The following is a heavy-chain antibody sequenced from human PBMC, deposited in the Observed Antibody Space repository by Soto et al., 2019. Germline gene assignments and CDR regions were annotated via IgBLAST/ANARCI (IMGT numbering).Heavy chain of an antibody. CDR3: ARHKAPKPQVVAATSDFDY. CDR1: GGSISSSSYY. CDR2: IYYSGRT. Sequence: QLQLQESGPGLVKPSETLSLTCTVSGGSISSSSYYWGWIRQPPGKGLELIGSIYYSGRTYYNPSLKSRVTISVGTSKIQLSLKLSSVTAADTAVYYCARHKAPKPQVVAATSDFDYWGQGTLVTVSS. D-gene: IGHD2-15*01. V-gene: IGHV4-39*01. J-gene: IGHJ4*02.